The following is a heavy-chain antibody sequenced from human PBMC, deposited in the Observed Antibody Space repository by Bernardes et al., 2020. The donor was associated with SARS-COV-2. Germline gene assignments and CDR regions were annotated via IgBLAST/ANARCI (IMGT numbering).Heavy chain of an antibody. J-gene: IGHJ6*02. CDR3: ARGKGDDSSGYDYYGLDV. CDR2: SNADNGNT. V-gene: IGHV1-3*02. CDR1: GYTFTSYA. Sequence: ASVKVSCKASGYTFTSYAIHWVRQAPGQRLEWMGWSNADNGNTKYSQELQGRVTITRDTSASTAYMEVSSLRSEDMAVYYCARGKGDDSSGYDYYGLDVWGQGTTVTVSS. D-gene: IGHD3-22*01.